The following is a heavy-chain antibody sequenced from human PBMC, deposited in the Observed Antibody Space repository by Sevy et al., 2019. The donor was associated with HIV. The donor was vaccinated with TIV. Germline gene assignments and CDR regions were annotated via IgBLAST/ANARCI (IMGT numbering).Heavy chain of an antibody. CDR2: ISYDGGNK. D-gene: IGHD7-27*01. J-gene: IGHJ4*02. V-gene: IGHV3-30*04. CDR1: GFTFSGYA. CDR3: VAEDRNWVLHY. Sequence: GGSLRLSCAASGFTFSGYAMHWVRQAPGKGLEWVSLISYDGGNKYYADSVKGRFTISRDNSKNTLYLQMNSLRTEDTAVYYCVAEDRNWVLHYWGQGTLVTVSS.